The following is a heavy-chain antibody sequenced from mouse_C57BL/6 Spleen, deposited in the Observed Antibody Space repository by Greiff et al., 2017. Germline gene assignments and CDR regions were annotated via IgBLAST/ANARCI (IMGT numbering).Heavy chain of an antibody. D-gene: IGHD2-2*01. V-gene: IGHV1-52*01. J-gene: IGHJ2*01. Sequence: VQLQQPGAELVRPGSSVKLSCKASGYTFTSYWMHWVKQRPIQGLEWIGNIDPSDSDTHYNQKFKDKATLTEDKSSSTAYMQLSSLTSEDSAVYYCARAARDYGYPFFNDWGQGTTLTVSS. CDR1: GYTFTSYW. CDR2: IDPSDSDT. CDR3: ARAARDYGYPFFND.